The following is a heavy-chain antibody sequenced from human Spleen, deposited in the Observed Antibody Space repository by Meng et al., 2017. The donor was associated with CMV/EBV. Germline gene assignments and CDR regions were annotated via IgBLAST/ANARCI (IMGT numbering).Heavy chain of an antibody. CDR1: GFTFSSYA. V-gene: IGHV3-23*01. J-gene: IGHJ4*02. CDR3: ANPPVGWLAPFDY. CDR2: LSASGAYT. Sequence: GESLKISCATSGFTFSSYAMNWVRQAPGKGLEWVSTLSASGAYTYYADSVKGRFTISRDNSKNTLYLQMNSLRAEDTAVYYCANPPVGWLAPFDYWGQGTLVTVSS. D-gene: IGHD5-24*01.